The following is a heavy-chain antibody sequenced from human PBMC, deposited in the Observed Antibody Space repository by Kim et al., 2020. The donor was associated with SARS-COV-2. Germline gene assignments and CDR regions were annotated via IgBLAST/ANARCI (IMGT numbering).Heavy chain of an antibody. CDR2: IRSKAYGGTT. J-gene: IGHJ6*01. CDR1: GFTFGDYA. CDR3: NVGDTNFYYYYGMDV. V-gene: IGHV3-49*04. Sequence: GGSLRLSCTASGFTFGDYAMSWVRQAPGKGLEWVGFIRSKAYGGTTEYAASVKGRFTIPRDDSKSIAYLQMNNLKTEDTAVYYCNVGDTNFYYYYGMDVWGQGATVAVVS. D-gene: IGHD2-21*01.